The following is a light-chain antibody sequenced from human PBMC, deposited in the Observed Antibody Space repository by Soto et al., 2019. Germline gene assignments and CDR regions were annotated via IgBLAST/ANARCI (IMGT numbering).Light chain of an antibody. CDR1: QGVSSW. J-gene: IGKJ1*01. Sequence: DIQLTQSPSTLSASVGDRVTITCRASQGVSSWLAWYQQKPGKAPNLLIYAASNLQGGVPSRFTGSGSGTEFTLTISSLQPDDFTTYYCQQDDTYPWTFGQGTKVEIK. CDR3: QQDDTYPWT. CDR2: AAS. V-gene: IGKV1-5*01.